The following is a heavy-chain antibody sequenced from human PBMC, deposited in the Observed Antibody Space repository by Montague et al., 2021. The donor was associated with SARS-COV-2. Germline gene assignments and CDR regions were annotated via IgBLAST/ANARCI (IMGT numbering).Heavy chain of an antibody. J-gene: IGHJ4*02. CDR2: IWYDGSNK. CDR3: ARDPSCCSRFGEIGY. Sequence: SLRLSCAASGFTFSSYGMHWVRQAPGKGLEWVAVIWYDGSNKYYADSVKGRFTISRDNSKNTLYLQMNSLRAEDTAVYYCARDPSCCSRFGEIGYWGQGTLVTVSS. V-gene: IGHV3-33*01. D-gene: IGHD3-10*01. CDR1: GFTFSSYG.